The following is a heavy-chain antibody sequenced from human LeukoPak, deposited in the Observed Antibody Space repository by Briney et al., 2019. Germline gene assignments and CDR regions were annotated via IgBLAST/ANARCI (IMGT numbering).Heavy chain of an antibody. J-gene: IGHJ6*03. D-gene: IGHD6-19*01. CDR3: ARGVRGPRPGIAVAGNDYYYYYYMDV. Sequence: SVKVSCKASGGTFSSYAISWVRQAPGQGLEWMGGIIPIFGTANYAQKFQGRVTITTDESTSTAYMELSSLRSEDTAVYYCARGVRGPRPGIAVAGNDYYYYYYMDVWGKGTTVTVSS. CDR2: IIPIFGTA. V-gene: IGHV1-69*05. CDR1: GGTFSSYA.